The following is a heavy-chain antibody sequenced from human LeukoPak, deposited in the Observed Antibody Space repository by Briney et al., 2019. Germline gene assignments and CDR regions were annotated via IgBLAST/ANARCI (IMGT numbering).Heavy chain of an antibody. CDR2: IYPGDSDT. D-gene: IGHD3-10*01. J-gene: IGHJ4*02. CDR3: ARWYGVFRGVIIEYYFDY. Sequence: PGESLKISCKGSGYSFTSYWIGWVRQMPGKGLEWMGIIYPGDSDTRYSPSFQGQVTISADKSISTAYLQWSSLKASDTAMYYCARWYGVFRGVIIEYYFDYWGQGTLVTVSS. V-gene: IGHV5-51*01. CDR1: GYSFTSYW.